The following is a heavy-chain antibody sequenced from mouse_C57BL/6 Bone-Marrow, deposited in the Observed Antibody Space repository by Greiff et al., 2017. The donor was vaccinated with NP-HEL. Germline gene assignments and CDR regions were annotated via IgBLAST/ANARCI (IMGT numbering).Heavy chain of an antibody. V-gene: IGHV8-12*01. CDR3: ARKDGVDYALAY. J-gene: IGHJ3*01. CDR2: IYWDDDK. D-gene: IGHD2-4*01. Sequence: QVTLKESGPGILQSSQTLSLTCSFSGFSLSTSGMGVSWIRQPSGKGLEWLAHIYWDDDKRYNPSLKSRLTISKDTSRNQVFLKITSVDTADTATYYCARKDGVDYALAYWGQGTLVTVSA. CDR1: GFSLSTSGMG.